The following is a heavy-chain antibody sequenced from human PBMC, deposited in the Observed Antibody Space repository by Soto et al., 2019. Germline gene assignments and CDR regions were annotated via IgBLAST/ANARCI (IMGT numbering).Heavy chain of an antibody. Sequence: SETLSLTCTVSGGSISSYYWSWIRQPPGKGLEWIGYIYYSGSTNYNPSLKSRVTISVDTSKNQFSLKLSSVTAADTAVYYCARVYTPDPDSSSWGLLSAFDIWGQGTMVTVSS. J-gene: IGHJ3*02. CDR1: GGSISSYY. D-gene: IGHD6-13*01. V-gene: IGHV4-59*01. CDR3: ARVYTPDPDSSSWGLLSAFDI. CDR2: IYYSGST.